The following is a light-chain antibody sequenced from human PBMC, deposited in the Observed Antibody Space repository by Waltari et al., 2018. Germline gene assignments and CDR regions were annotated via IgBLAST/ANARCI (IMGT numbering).Light chain of an antibody. J-gene: IGKJ2*01. V-gene: IGKV3-15*01. CDR2: GGS. CDR1: QNLNTK. Sequence: DILMTQSPATLSVSIGERATLPCRDSQNLNTKLAWYQLRPGQAPRLLISGGSTRATGVPARFSGSGSGIEFTLTISGLQSEDFAVYSCQQYNNWPQTFGQGTKLEV. CDR3: QQYNNWPQT.